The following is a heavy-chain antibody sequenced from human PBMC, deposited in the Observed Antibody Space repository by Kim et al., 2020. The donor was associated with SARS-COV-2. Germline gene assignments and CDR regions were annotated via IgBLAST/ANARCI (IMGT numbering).Heavy chain of an antibody. CDR2: ISSKAYGGTT. D-gene: IGHD3-3*01. CDR3: TTGGRPIL. Sequence: GGSLRLSCTASGFTFDDSVMSWFRQAPGKGLEWVGYISSKAYGGTTQYAASVKGRFTISRDDSKSIAYLQMNSLKTEDTAVYYCTTGGRPILWGQGTLVT. CDR1: GFTFDDSV. J-gene: IGHJ4*02. V-gene: IGHV3-49*03.